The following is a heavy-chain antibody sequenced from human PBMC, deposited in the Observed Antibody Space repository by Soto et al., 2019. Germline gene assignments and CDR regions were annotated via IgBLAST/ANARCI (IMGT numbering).Heavy chain of an antibody. Sequence: QLQLQESGPGLVKPSETLSLTCTVSGGSISSSSYYWGWIRQPPGKGLEWIGSIYYSGTAHYTPSLKSRLTMSVDTSKNQFPLNLSAVTAADTAVYYCARRATTVTYDAFDIWGQGTMVTVSS. J-gene: IGHJ3*02. D-gene: IGHD4-17*01. CDR3: ARRATTVTYDAFDI. CDR1: GGSISSSSYY. CDR2: IYYSGTA. V-gene: IGHV4-39*01.